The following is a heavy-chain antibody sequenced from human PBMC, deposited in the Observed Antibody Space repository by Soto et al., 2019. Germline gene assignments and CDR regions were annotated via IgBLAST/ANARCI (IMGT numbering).Heavy chain of an antibody. V-gene: IGHV3-30-3*01. Sequence: GGSLRLSCTAFRFTFSNYHMHWVRQAPDKGLEWLAVISYDGNNKYYADSVKGRFTISRDNSKNTLYLQMNSLRTDDTAIHYCARDDYGVPDWGQGTLVTVSS. D-gene: IGHD4-17*01. CDR2: ISYDGNNK. CDR3: ARDDYGVPD. CDR1: RFTFSNYH. J-gene: IGHJ4*02.